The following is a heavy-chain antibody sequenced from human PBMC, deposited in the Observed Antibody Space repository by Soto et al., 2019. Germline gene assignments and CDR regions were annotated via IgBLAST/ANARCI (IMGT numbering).Heavy chain of an antibody. CDR1: GFTFSSYW. CDR2: INSDGSST. D-gene: IGHD3-10*01. Sequence: EVQLVESGGGLVQPGGSLRLSCAASGFTFSSYWMHWVRQAPGKGLVWVSRINSDGSSTSYADSVKGRFTISRDNAKNTLYLQMNSLRAEDTAVYYCARSSMVRGVTRWGWFDPWGQGTLVTVSS. J-gene: IGHJ5*02. CDR3: ARSSMVRGVTRWGWFDP. V-gene: IGHV3-74*01.